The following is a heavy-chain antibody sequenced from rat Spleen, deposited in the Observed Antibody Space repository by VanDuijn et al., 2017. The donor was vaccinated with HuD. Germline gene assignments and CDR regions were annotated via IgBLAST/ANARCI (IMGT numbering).Heavy chain of an antibody. V-gene: IGHV5-29*01. CDR2: INYDGRST. D-gene: IGHD4-3*01. CDR3: ARHGRGGTTYHYVMDV. J-gene: IGHJ4*01. Sequence: EVQLVESDGGLVQPGRSLKLSCAASGFAFSDHYVAWVRQGPTKGLEWVATINYDGRSTFYRDSVRARFTISRDNGKNILYPQIDSLKSEDTATYYCARHGRGGTTYHYVMDVWGQGASVTVSS. CDR1: GFAFSDHY.